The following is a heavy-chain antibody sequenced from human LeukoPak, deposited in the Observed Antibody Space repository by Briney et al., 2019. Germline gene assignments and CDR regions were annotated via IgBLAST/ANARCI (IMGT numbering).Heavy chain of an antibody. Sequence: ASVKVSCKVSGYTLTELSMHWVRQAPGKGVEWMGGFNPEDGETIYAQTFQGRVTMTEDTSTDTAYMELSSLRSEDTAVYYCATDHYDVDYWGQGTLVTVSS. CDR1: GYTLTELS. V-gene: IGHV1-24*01. J-gene: IGHJ4*02. CDR3: ATDHYDVDY. CDR2: FNPEDGET. D-gene: IGHD3-22*01.